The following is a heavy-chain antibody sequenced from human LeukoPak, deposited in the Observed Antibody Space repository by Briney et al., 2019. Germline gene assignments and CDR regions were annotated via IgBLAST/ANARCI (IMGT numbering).Heavy chain of an antibody. V-gene: IGHV3-7*01. D-gene: IGHD3-10*01. CDR1: GFTFSGFW. Sequence: GGSLRLSCAASGFTFSGFWMSWVRQAPGKGLEWVANIKQDGSENYYVDSVKGRFIISRDNARNSLYLQMNSLRAEDTAMYYCTREDYCVDCWGQGTLVTV. CDR2: IKQDGSEN. CDR3: TREDYCVDC. J-gene: IGHJ4*02.